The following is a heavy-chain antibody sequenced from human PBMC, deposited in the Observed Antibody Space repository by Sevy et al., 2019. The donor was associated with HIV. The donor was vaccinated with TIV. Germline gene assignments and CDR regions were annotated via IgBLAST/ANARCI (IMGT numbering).Heavy chain of an antibody. V-gene: IGHV1-2*02. Sequence: ASVKVSCKASGYTFTGYYMHWVRQAPGQGLEWMGWINPNSGGTNYAQKFQGRVTMTRDTSISTAYMERSRLRSDDTAVYYCATDPGIAVAGTDYYYGMDVWGQRTTVTVSS. J-gene: IGHJ6*02. CDR1: GYTFTGYY. CDR3: ATDPGIAVAGTDYYYGMDV. D-gene: IGHD6-19*01. CDR2: INPNSGGT.